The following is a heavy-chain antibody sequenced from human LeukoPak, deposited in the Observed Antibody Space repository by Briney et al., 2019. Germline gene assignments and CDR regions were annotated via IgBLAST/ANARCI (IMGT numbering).Heavy chain of an antibody. D-gene: IGHD2-8*01. V-gene: IGHV4-4*07. Sequence: SETLSLTWTVSGXSITSNYGNWIRQPAGKGLEWIGRIYNSGTTNYNPSLKSRVTMSMDTSKNEFSLKLSSVTAADTAVYFCARDPLYDINGNYFDTWGQGTLVTVSS. CDR3: ARDPLYDINGNYFDT. CDR2: IYNSGTT. J-gene: IGHJ5*02. CDR1: GXSITSNY.